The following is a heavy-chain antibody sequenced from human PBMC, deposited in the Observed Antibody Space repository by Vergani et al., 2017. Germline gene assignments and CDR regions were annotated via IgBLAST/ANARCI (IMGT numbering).Heavy chain of an antibody. D-gene: IGHD2-15*01. V-gene: IGHV3-7*01. J-gene: IGHJ6*03. Sequence: EVQLVESGGGLVQPGGSLRLSCAASGFIFSNYWMSWVRQAPGKGLEWVANIKQDGSEKDYVDSVEGRFSISRDNAKNSLCLQMNSLRVEDTAVYYCAKDSSYCSGGSCYPPYYYYYMDVWGKGTTVTVAS. CDR2: IKQDGSEK. CDR1: GFIFSNYW. CDR3: AKDSSYCSGGSCYPPYYYYYMDV.